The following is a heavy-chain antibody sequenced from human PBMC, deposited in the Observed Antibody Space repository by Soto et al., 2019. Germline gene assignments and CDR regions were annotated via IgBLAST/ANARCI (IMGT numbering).Heavy chain of an antibody. J-gene: IGHJ4*01. CDR3: ARDVYYGGFSLDY. CDR1: GLSISSTNW. CDR2: VFHTGIA. Sequence: PSETLSLTCAVSGLSISSTNWWSWVRQTTGKGLEWIGEVFHTGIAKYNPSLESRVTMSMDESKNQLSLEIRSVTAADTAVYYCARDVYYGGFSLDYWGHGILVTVSS. D-gene: IGHD4-17*01. V-gene: IGHV4-4*02.